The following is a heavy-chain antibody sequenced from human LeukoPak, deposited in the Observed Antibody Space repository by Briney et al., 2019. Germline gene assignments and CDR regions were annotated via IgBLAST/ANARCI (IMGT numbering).Heavy chain of an antibody. D-gene: IGHD3-10*01. V-gene: IGHV3-7*01. Sequence: GGSLRLSCAASRFTFSTYWMSWVRQAPGEGREWVANIKQDGSETYYVDSVTGRFTISRDNAKNSLYLQMNSLRAEDTAVYYCAREIQGDDYFDYWGQGTLVTVSS. CDR1: RFTFSTYW. CDR2: IKQDGSET. J-gene: IGHJ4*02. CDR3: AREIQGDDYFDY.